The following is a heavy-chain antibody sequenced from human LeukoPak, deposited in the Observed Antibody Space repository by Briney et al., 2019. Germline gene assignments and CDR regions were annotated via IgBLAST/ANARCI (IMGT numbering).Heavy chain of an antibody. V-gene: IGHV4-34*01. J-gene: IGHJ5*02. D-gene: IGHD2-2*02. CDR3: ARGYCSSTSCYTRLLGNWFDP. CDR2: INHSGST. CDR1: GGSFSGYY. Sequence: SETLSLTCAVYGGSFSGYYWSWIRQPPGKGLEWIGEINHSGSTNYNPSLKSRVTISVDTSKNQFSLKLSSVTAADTAVCYCARGYCSSTSCYTRLLGNWFDPWGQGTLVTVSS.